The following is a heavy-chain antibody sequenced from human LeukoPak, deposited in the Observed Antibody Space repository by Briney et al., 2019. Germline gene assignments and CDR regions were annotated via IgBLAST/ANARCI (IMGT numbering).Heavy chain of an antibody. Sequence: PGGSLRLSCTASGFTFSNFWMGWVRQAPGKGLEWVANIKQDETEKFYLGSVKGRFTISRDNAKNSLYLQMNSLRVEDTALYYCARKGGEVMGAFDIWGQGTMVTVSS. V-gene: IGHV3-7*03. J-gene: IGHJ3*02. CDR2: IKQDETEK. CDR3: ARKGGEVMGAFDI. CDR1: GFTFSNFW. D-gene: IGHD3-16*01.